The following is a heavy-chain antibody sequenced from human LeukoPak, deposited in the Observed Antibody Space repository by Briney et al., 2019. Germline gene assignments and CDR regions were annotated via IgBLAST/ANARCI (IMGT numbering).Heavy chain of an antibody. CDR2: INPNSGGT. D-gene: IGHD2-2*03. CDR1: GNTFTGYY. V-gene: IGHV1-2*02. CDR3: ARALHARQLDGDAFDI. Sequence: VASVKVSCKASGNTFTGYYMHWVRQAPGQGLEWMGWINPNSGGTNYAQKFQGRVTMTRDTSTSTAYMELRSLRSDDTAVYYCARALHARQLDGDAFDIWGQGTMVTVSS. J-gene: IGHJ3*02.